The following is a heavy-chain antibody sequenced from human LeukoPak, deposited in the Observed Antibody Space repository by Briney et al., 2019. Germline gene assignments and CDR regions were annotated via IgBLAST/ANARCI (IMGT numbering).Heavy chain of an antibody. CDR1: GFTFSSYG. Sequence: GGSLRLSCAASGFTFSSYGMHWVRQAPGKGLEWVAFIRYDGSNKYYADSVKGRFTISRDNSKNTLYLQMNSLRAEDTAVYYCAKGLLWFGELLDNFDYWGQGTLVTVSS. D-gene: IGHD3-10*01. CDR2: IRYDGSNK. V-gene: IGHV3-30*02. J-gene: IGHJ4*02. CDR3: AKGLLWFGELLDNFDY.